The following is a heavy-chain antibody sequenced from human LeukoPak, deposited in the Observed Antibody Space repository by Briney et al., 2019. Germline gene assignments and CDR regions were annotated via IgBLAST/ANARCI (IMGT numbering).Heavy chain of an antibody. Sequence: GGSLRLSCAASGFTVSSNYMSWVRQAPGKGLEWVSIIYSGGSTFYADSVKGRFTISRDNSKNTLYLQMNSLRAEDTAVYYCARGGSYLSAFDIWGQGTMITVSS. CDR3: ARGGSYLSAFDI. CDR2: IYSGGST. V-gene: IGHV3-53*01. J-gene: IGHJ3*02. CDR1: GFTVSSNY. D-gene: IGHD1-26*01.